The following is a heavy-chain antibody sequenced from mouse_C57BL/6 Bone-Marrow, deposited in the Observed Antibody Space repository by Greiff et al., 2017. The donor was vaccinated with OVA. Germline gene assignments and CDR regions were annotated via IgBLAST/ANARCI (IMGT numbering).Heavy chain of an antibody. CDR3: ARDDYDWMDY. CDR1: GYTFTSYG. D-gene: IGHD2-4*01. Sequence: VKLMESGAELARPGASVKLSCKASGYTFTSYGISWVKQRTGQGLEWIGEIYPRSGNTYYDEKFKGKATLTADKSSSTAYMELRSLTSEDSAVYFCARDDYDWMDYWGQGTAVTVSS. V-gene: IGHV1-81*01. J-gene: IGHJ4*01. CDR2: IYPRSGNT.